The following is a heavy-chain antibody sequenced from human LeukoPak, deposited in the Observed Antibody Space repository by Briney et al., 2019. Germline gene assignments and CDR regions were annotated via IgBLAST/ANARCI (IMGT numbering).Heavy chain of an antibody. J-gene: IGHJ4*02. CDR1: GGSISSSGYY. D-gene: IGHD6-6*01. CDR2: IYYSGST. Sequence: SETLSLTCTISGGSISSSGYYWGWIRQPPGKGLEWIGSIYYSGSTYYNPSLKSRVTISVDTSKNQFSLKLSSVTAADTAVYYCARLGKSIAARRFDYWGQGTLVTVSS. V-gene: IGHV4-39*01. CDR3: ARLGKSIAARRFDY.